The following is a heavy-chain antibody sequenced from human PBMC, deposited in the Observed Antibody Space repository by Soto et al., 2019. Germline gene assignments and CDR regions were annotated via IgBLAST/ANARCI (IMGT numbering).Heavy chain of an antibody. CDR2: VTGSGDEA. CDR3: AKGSGAYFYGAGTYYYYFMDV. J-gene: IGHJ6*03. Sequence: GGSLRLSCAASGFTFSNYAVSWVRQAPGKGLEWVSAVTGSGDEAFYGDSVKGRFTISRDNSEHTVYLQMSSLSAEDTATYYCAKGSGAYFYGAGTYYYYFMDVWGKGTTVTVSS. CDR1: GFTFSNYA. V-gene: IGHV3-23*01. D-gene: IGHD3-10*01.